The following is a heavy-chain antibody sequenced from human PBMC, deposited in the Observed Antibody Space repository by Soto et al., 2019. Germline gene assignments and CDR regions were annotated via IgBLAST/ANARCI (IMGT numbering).Heavy chain of an antibody. Sequence: SETLSLTCTVSGGSISSGGYYWSWIRQHPGKGLEWIGYIYYSGSTYYSPSLKSRVTISVDTSKNQFSLKLSSVTAADTAVYYCAIAAHIVGAIDYYFDYWGQGTLVPVSS. CDR1: GGSISSGGYY. CDR3: AIAAHIVGAIDYYFDY. CDR2: IYYSGST. D-gene: IGHD1-26*01. V-gene: IGHV4-31*03. J-gene: IGHJ4*02.